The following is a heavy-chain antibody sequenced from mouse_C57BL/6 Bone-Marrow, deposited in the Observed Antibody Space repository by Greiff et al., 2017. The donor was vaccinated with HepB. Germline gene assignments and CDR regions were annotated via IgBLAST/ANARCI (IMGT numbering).Heavy chain of an antibody. CDR3: ARDSTTVVGYFDV. V-gene: IGHV5-16*01. CDR1: GFTFSDYY. D-gene: IGHD1-1*01. J-gene: IGHJ1*03. Sequence: DVHLVESEGGLVQPGSSMKLSCTASGFTFSDYYMAWVRQVPEKGLEWVANSNYDGRSTSYLNSLTSRFIISRDNAKNILYLQMSSLKSEDTATYYCARDSTTVVGYFDVWGTGTTVTVSS. CDR2: SNYDGRST.